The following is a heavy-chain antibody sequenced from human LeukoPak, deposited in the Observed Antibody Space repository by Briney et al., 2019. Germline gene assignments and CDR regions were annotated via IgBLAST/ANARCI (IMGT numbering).Heavy chain of an antibody. CDR2: ICDGGTIT. CDR3: AKDHDYTTTAYYFDY. CDR1: GLTFSSYA. V-gene: IGHV3-23*01. D-gene: IGHD4-11*01. Sequence: GGSLTLSCAASGLTFSSYAMNWVRQAPGKGLEWVSGICDGGTITYYAVSVKGRFTISRDNSKNTLYLQMNSLRADDTAVEYCAKDHDYTTTAYYFDYWGEGTLVTVSS. J-gene: IGHJ4*02.